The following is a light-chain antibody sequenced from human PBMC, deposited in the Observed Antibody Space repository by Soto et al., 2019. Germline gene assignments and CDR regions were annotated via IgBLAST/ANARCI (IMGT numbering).Light chain of an antibody. CDR2: GAS. CDR3: QQYVTSPFT. J-gene: IGKJ3*01. Sequence: DIVMTHSPATLPVSPMERATLSSSASQRISSNLAWYQQKPGQAPRLIIYGASDRATGIPDRFSGSGSGRDFTLTFIRLEPEDFAVYYCQQYVTSPFTFGPWTKVDIK. V-gene: IGKV3-20*01. CDR1: QRISSN.